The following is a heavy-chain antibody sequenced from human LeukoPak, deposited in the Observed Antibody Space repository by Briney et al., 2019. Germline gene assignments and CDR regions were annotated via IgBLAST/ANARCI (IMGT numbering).Heavy chain of an antibody. CDR3: ARSKDTGAYDAFDI. CDR1: GGSISSYY. Sequence: PSETLSLTCTVSGGSISSYYWSWIRQPAGKGLEWIGRIYTSGSTNYNPSLKSRVTMSVDTSKNQFSLKLSSVTAADTAVYYCARSKDTGAYDAFDIWGQGTMVTVSS. D-gene: IGHD7-27*01. J-gene: IGHJ3*02. V-gene: IGHV4-4*07. CDR2: IYTSGST.